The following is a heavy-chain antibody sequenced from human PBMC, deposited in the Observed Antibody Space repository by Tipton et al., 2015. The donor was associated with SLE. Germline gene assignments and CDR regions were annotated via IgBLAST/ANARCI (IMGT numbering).Heavy chain of an antibody. CDR1: GGSFSGYY. CDR3: VRGVIVGAYGPLDY. D-gene: IGHD1-26*01. CDR2: INHSGST. J-gene: IGHJ4*02. V-gene: IGHV4-34*01. Sequence: TLSLTCAVYGGSFSGYYWSWIRQPPGKGLEWIGEINHSGSTNYNPSLKSRVTISVDTSKNQFSLKLSSVTAADTAVYYCVRGVIVGAYGPLDYWGQGTLVTVSS.